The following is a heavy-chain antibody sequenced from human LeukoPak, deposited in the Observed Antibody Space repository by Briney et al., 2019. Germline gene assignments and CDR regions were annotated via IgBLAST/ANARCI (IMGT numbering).Heavy chain of an antibody. CDR3: ARRFVRWPSDAFDI. Sequence: SETLSLTCAVSGGSISSSNWWSWVRQPPGKGLGWIGEIYHSGSTNYNPSLKSRVTISVDKSKNQFSLKLSSVTAADTAVYYCARRFVRWPSDAFDIWGQGTMVTVSS. D-gene: IGHD5-24*01. CDR2: IYHSGST. CDR1: GGSISSSNW. J-gene: IGHJ3*02. V-gene: IGHV4-4*02.